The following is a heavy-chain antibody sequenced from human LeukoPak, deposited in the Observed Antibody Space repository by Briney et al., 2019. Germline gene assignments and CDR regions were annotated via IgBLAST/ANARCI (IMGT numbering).Heavy chain of an antibody. CDR1: GGSISGYY. CDR2: IYYSGST. D-gene: IGHD4-23*01. CDR3: ASLYDYGGKNFDL. V-gene: IGHV4-59*01. J-gene: IGHJ2*01. Sequence: SETLSLTCTVSGGSISGYYWSWIRQPPGKGLQWIGYIYYSGSTKYNPSLKSRVTISLDTSKHQFSLKLNSVTAADTAVYYCASLYDYGGKNFDLWGRGTLVTVSS.